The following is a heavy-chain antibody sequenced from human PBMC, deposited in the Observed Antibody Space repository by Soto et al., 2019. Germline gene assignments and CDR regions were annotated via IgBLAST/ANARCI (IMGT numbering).Heavy chain of an antibody. CDR3: ARDYVVRGANYGMDV. CDR1: GGSISSYY. J-gene: IGHJ6*02. V-gene: IGHV4-59*01. CDR2: IYYSGST. Sequence: SETLSLTCTVSGGSISSYYWSLIRQPPGKGLEWIGYIYYSGSTNYNPSLKSRVTISVDTSKNQFSLKLSSVTAADTAVYYCARDYVVRGANYGMDVWGQGTTVTVSS. D-gene: IGHD3-10*01.